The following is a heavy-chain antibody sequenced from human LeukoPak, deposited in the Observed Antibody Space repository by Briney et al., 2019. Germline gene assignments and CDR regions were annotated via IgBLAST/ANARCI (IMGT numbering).Heavy chain of an antibody. J-gene: IGHJ4*02. V-gene: IGHV4-61*02. Sequence: PSETLSLTCTVSGGSISSGSYYWSWIRQPAGKGLEWIGRIYTSGSTNYNPSLKSRVTISVDTSKNQFSLKLSSVTAADTAVYYCASLWSALLTVTNPGRDFDWGQGTLVTVSS. CDR1: GGSISSGSYY. CDR2: IYTSGST. D-gene: IGHD4-17*01. CDR3: ASLWSALLTVTNPGRDFD.